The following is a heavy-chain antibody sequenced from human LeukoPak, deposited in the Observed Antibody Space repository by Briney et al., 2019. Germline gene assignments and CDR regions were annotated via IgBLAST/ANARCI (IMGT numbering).Heavy chain of an antibody. CDR1: GYAFTSYD. J-gene: IGHJ6*02. V-gene: IGHV1-18*01. Sequence: ASVKVSCKASGYAFTSYDINWVRQATGQGLEWMGWMNPNSGNTNYAQKLQGRVTMTTDTSTSTAYMELRSLRSDDTAVYYCASSVITMVRGAPFYYYYGMDVWGQGTTVTVSS. CDR3: ASSVITMVRGAPFYYYYGMDV. CDR2: MNPNSGNT. D-gene: IGHD3-10*01.